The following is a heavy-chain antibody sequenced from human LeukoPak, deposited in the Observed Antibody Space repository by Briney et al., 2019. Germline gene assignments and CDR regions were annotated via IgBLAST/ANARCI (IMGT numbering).Heavy chain of an antibody. J-gene: IGHJ4*02. CDR1: GGSISSYY. D-gene: IGHD6-6*01. CDR3: AREGLYSSSSYFDY. V-gene: IGHV4-59*01. Sequence: SETLSLTCTVSGGSISSYYWSWIRQPPGKGLEWIGYIYYSGSTNYNPSLKSRVTISVDTSKNQFSLKLSAVTAADTAVYYCAREGLYSSSSYFDYWGQGTLVTVSS. CDR2: IYYSGST.